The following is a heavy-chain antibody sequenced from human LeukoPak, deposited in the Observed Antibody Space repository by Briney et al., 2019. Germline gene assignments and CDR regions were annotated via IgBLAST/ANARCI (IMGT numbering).Heavy chain of an antibody. Sequence: GGALRLSCVASGFSLNSYGMSWGRPGPGEGVEWGSTISFSGGNTYYADSVKGRFTISRDNSKNTLYLQMNSLRAEDTAVYYCAKDPSDLGGSGSYNYFDCWGQGTLVTVSS. D-gene: IGHD3-10*01. CDR2: ISFSGGNT. CDR1: GFSLNSYG. CDR3: AKDPSDLGGSGSYNYFDC. V-gene: IGHV3-23*01. J-gene: IGHJ4*02.